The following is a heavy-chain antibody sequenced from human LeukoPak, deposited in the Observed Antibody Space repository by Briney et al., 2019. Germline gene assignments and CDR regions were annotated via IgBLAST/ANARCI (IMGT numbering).Heavy chain of an antibody. CDR1: GSRFTSYW. CDR2: IYPGDSDT. Sequence: GESLKISCKGSGSRFTSYWIGWVRQMPGKGLEWMGIIYPGDSDTRYSPSFQGQVTISADKSISPAFLQWSSLKASDTAMYYCARQRAYSSGWYSYMDVWGKGTTVTVSS. V-gene: IGHV5-51*01. D-gene: IGHD6-19*01. CDR3: ARQRAYSSGWYSYMDV. J-gene: IGHJ6*03.